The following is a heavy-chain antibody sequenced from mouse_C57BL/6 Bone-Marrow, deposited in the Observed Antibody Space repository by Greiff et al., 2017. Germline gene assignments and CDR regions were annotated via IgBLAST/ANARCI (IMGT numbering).Heavy chain of an antibody. Sequence: EVQLQHSGPELVKPGASVKISCKASGYTFTDYYMHWVKQSHGKSLEWIGDINPNHGGTSYNQKFKGKATLTVDKSSSTAYMELRSLTSEDSAVYYGARGRQKIYNDYDCAMDYWGKGTSVTVSS. CDR1: GYTFTDYY. D-gene: IGHD2-4*01. J-gene: IGHJ4*01. V-gene: IGHV1-26*01. CDR2: INPNHGGT. CDR3: ARGRQKIYNDYDCAMDY.